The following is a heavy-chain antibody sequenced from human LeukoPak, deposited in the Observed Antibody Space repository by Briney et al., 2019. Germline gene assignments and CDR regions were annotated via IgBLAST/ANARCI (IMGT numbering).Heavy chain of an antibody. J-gene: IGHJ4*02. CDR2: INTNTGNP. V-gene: IGHV7-4-1*02. CDR3: ASGPSYSGSNEYFDS. Sequence: GASVKVSCKASGYTFTSYGISWVRQAPGQGLEWVGWINTNTGNPTYAQDHTGRFVFSLDTSVSTTYLQISRLKAEDTAVYYCASGPSYSGSNEYFDSWGQGTLVTVSS. D-gene: IGHD1-26*01. CDR1: GYTFTSYG.